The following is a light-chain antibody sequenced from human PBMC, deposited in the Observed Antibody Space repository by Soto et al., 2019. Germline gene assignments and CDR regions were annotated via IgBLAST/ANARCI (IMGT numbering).Light chain of an antibody. CDR1: QSVSSN. CDR2: GAS. CDR3: QQYNNWPSLT. V-gene: IGKV3-15*01. Sequence: EIVMTQSPATLSVSPGERATLSCRASQSVSSNLAWYQQKPGQAPRLLIYGASTRATGIPARFSGSGSGTECTLTLSSLQSEDFAVYYCQQYNNWPSLTFGGGTKVEIK. J-gene: IGKJ4*01.